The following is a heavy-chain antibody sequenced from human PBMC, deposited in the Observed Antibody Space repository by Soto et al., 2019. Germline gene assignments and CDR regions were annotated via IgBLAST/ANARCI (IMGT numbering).Heavy chain of an antibody. CDR3: AAVSLGYCRSTSCYINNYYDGMDV. CDR2: IVVGSGNT. CDR1: GFTFTSSA. V-gene: IGHV1-58*01. J-gene: IGHJ6*02. Sequence: SVKVSCKASGFTFTSSAVQWVRQARGQRLEWIGWIVVGSGNTNYAQKFQERVTTTRDMSTSTAYMELSSLRSEDTAVYYCAAVSLGYCRSTSCYINNYYDGMDVWGQGTTVTASS. D-gene: IGHD2-2*02.